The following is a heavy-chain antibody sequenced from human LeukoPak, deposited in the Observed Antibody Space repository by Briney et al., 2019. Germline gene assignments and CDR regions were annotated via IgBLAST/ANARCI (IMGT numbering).Heavy chain of an antibody. CDR1: GGSISSGGYS. CDR2: IFYSGTT. J-gene: IGHJ3*02. D-gene: IGHD2/OR15-2a*01. CDR3: GKYYDAFDI. V-gene: IGHV4-31*03. Sequence: NPSETLSLTCTVSGGSISSGGYSWRWIRQHPGKGLEWIGYIFYSGTTYYNPSLKSRVTMSVDTSKNQFSLTLSSVTDADTAVYYCGKYYDAFDIWGQGTMVTVSS.